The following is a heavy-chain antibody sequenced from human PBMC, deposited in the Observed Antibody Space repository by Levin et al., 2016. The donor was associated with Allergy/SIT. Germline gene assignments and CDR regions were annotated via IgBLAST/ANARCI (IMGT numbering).Heavy chain of an antibody. D-gene: IGHD3-3*01. CDR3: ARGNFWSGYYPIY. CDR2: IYSGGST. J-gene: IGHJ4*02. V-gene: IGHV3-53*01. Sequence: WIRQPPGKGLEWVSVIYSGGSTYYADSVKGRFTISRDNSKNTLYLQMNSLRAEDTAVYYCARGNFWSGYYPIYWGQGTLVTVSS.